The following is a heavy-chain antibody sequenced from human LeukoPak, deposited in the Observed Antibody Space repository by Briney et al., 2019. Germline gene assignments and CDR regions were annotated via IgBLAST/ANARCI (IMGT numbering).Heavy chain of an antibody. CDR1: GYTFTGYY. D-gene: IGHD6-13*01. CDR2: INTNTGNP. CDR3: ARWGAVAYSSSWAHFDY. J-gene: IGHJ4*02. V-gene: IGHV7-4-1*02. Sequence: ASVKVSCKASGYTFTGYYMHWVRQAPGQGLEWMGWINTNTGNPTYAQGFTGRFVFSLDTSVSTAYLQISSLKAEDTAVYYCARWGAVAYSSSWAHFDYWGQGTLVTVSS.